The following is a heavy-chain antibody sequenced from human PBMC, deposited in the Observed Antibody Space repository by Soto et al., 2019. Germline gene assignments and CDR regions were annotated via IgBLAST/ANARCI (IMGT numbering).Heavy chain of an antibody. CDR3: ARYTRAGRYWYFDL. CDR1: GGTFSSYT. J-gene: IGHJ2*01. CDR2: IIPILGIA. D-gene: IGHD6-19*01. V-gene: IGHV1-69*02. Sequence: QVQLVQSGAAVKKPGSSVKVSCKASGGTFSSYTISWVRQAPGQGLEWMGRIIPILGIANYAQKFQGRVTITADKSTSTAYMELSSLRSEDTAVYYCARYTRAGRYWYFDLWGRGTLVTVSS.